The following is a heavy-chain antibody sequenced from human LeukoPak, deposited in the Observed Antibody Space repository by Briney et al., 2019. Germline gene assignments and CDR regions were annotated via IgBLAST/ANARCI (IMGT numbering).Heavy chain of an antibody. Sequence: EASVKVSCKASGYTFTTYDINWVRQAPGQGLEWVAWMNPNSGGTVYAQNFQGRVTLARDTSIGTAYMELNSLTSEDTAVYYCARGEPSWNDYWYFDYWGQGTLVTVSS. V-gene: IGHV1-8*01. D-gene: IGHD1-1*01. CDR2: MNPNSGGT. CDR3: ARGEPSWNDYWYFDY. CDR1: GYTFTTYD. J-gene: IGHJ4*02.